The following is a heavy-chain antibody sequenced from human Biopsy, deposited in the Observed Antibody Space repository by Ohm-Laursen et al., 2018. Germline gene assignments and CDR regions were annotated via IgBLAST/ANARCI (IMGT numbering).Heavy chain of an antibody. CDR3: ARLAYSEYRRDPLDV. V-gene: IGHV1-2*02. Sequence: GASVKVSCKASGYNFNAYYMQWVRQAPGQGLEWMGWINPNNGGTNYAHKFQGRVTMTRDTSISTVYMHLSGLTSDDTAVYYCARLAYSEYRRDPLDVWGQGTMVTASS. CDR2: INPNNGGT. D-gene: IGHD5-18*01. J-gene: IGHJ3*01. CDR1: GYNFNAYY.